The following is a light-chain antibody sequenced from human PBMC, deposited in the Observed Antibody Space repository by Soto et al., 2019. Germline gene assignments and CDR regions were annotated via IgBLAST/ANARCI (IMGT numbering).Light chain of an antibody. CDR1: QSISSW. J-gene: IGKJ1*01. CDR3: QHYNSYSWT. V-gene: IGKV1-5*03. Sequence: DIQMTQSPSTLSASIGDRVTITCRASQSISSWLAWYQQTPGRAPKLLIYKASSLESGVPSRFSGSGSGTEFTLTISSLQPDDFATYYCQHYNSYSWTFGQGTKVDIK. CDR2: KAS.